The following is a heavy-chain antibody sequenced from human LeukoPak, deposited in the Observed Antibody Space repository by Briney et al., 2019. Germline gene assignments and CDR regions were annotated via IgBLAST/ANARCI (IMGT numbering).Heavy chain of an antibody. V-gene: IGHV4-39*01. Sequence: SETLSLTCTVSGGSISSSSYFWGWIRQPPGKGLEWIGSIYYSGDTYYNPSLTSRVTISVDTSKNQFSLKQSSVTAADTAMFYCATQNGGYSRYDVSTFESWGQGALVTVPS. CDR3: ATQNGGYSRYDVSTFES. CDR2: IYYSGDT. J-gene: IGHJ4*02. CDR1: GGSISSSSYF. D-gene: IGHD5-12*01.